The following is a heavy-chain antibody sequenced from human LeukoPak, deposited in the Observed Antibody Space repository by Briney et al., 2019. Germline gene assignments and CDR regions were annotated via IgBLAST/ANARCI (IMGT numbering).Heavy chain of an antibody. D-gene: IGHD1-26*01. CDR3: ARAHSGSYYVHY. V-gene: IGHV3-66*01. CDR2: MYSGGST. Sequence: GGSLRLSCAASGFTVSSNYMSWVRQAPGRWLELDSVMYSGGSTYYADSVKGRFTISRDNSKNPLYLQMNSLRAEDTAVYYCARAHSGSYYVHYWGQGTLITLSS. CDR1: GFTVSSNY. J-gene: IGHJ4*02.